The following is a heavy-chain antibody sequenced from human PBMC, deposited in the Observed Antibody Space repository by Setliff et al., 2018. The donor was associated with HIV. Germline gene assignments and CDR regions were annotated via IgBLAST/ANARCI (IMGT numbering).Heavy chain of an antibody. CDR1: GGSISSGSYY. CDR2: ISTGGAT. Sequence: TLSLTCTVSGGSISSGSYYWNWIRQPAGKGLEWVGQISTGGATDYNSSLKSRVTISLDKSKNQFALRPNSVTAADTAVYYCARVMDGNHYDAFNLWGQGTTVTVSS. V-gene: IGHV4-61*09. D-gene: IGHD1-26*01. CDR3: ARVMDGNHYDAFNL. J-gene: IGHJ3*01.